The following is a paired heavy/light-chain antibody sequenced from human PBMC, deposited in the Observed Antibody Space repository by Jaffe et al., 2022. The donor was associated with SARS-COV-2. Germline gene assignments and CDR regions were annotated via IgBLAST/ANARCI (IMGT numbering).Light chain of an antibody. CDR1: QSLLHSNGYNY. V-gene: IGKV2-28*01. Sequence: DIVMTQSPLSLPVTPGEPASISCRSSQSLLHSNGYNYLDWYLQKPGQSPQLLIYLGSNRASGVPDRFSGSGSGTDFTLKISRVEAEDVGVYYCMQALQTPLRTFGQGTKVEIK. CDR2: LGS. CDR3: MQALQTPLRT. J-gene: IGKJ1*01.
Heavy chain of an antibody. V-gene: IGHV4-30-4*01. CDR1: GGSISSGDYY. CDR2: IYYSGST. CDR3: ARGGDISNYYYYGMDV. J-gene: IGHJ6*02. D-gene: IGHD2-15*01. Sequence: QVQLQESGPGLVKPSQTLSLTCTVSGGSISSGDYYWSWIRQPPGKGLEWIGYIYYSGSTYYNPSLKSRVTISVDTSKNQFSLKLSSVTAADTAVYYCARGGDISNYYYYGMDVWGQGTTVTVSS.